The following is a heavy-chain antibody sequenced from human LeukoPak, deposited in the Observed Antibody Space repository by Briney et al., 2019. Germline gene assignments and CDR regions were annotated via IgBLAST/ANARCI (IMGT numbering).Heavy chain of an antibody. CDR1: GYTFTGHY. V-gene: IGHV1-2*02. D-gene: IGHD6-19*01. CDR3: ARAAIAVAGDYHYHYMDV. J-gene: IGHJ6*03. Sequence: ASVKVSCKASGYTFTGHYMHWVRQAPGQGLEWMGWICPSSGDIDYSQIFQGRVTMTRDTSISTAYMELSRLRSDDTAVYYCARAAIAVAGDYHYHYMDVWGKGTTVTVSS. CDR2: ICPSSGDI.